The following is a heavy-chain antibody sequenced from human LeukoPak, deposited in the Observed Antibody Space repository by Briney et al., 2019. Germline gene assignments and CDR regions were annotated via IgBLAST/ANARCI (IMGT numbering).Heavy chain of an antibody. V-gene: IGHV3-23*01. D-gene: IGHD3-9*01. CDR3: AKAPDILTGYPDY. Sequence: AGGSLRLSCAASGFTFSTYAMAWVRQAPGKGLKWVSSVNDVGGDTYYADSVKGRFTISRDNSKNTLYLQMNSLRAEDTAVYYCAKAPDILTGYPDYWGQGTLVTVSS. J-gene: IGHJ4*02. CDR2: VNDVGGDT. CDR1: GFTFSTYA.